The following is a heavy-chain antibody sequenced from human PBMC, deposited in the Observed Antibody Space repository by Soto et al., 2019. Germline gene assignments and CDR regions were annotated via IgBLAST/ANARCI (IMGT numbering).Heavy chain of an antibody. CDR3: ARGRGGTYDAFDL. J-gene: IGHJ3*01. D-gene: IGHD1-26*01. V-gene: IGHV4-59*01. CDR1: SGSIGTYF. Sequence: QVQLRESGPGLVKPSETLSLTCTVSSGSIGTYFWSWIRQPPGKGLEWIGYIYYSGTTNYNPSLKSQVTIFLDTSKNQFSLRLSSVTAADTAVYYCARGRGGTYDAFDLWGQGTLVTVSS. CDR2: IYYSGTT.